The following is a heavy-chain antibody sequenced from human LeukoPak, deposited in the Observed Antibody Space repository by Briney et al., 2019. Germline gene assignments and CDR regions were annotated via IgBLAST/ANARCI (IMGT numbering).Heavy chain of an antibody. D-gene: IGHD2-15*01. CDR2: INHSGST. V-gene: IGHV4-34*01. CDR1: GGSFSGYY. J-gene: IGHJ5*02. CDR3: ARQSGYCSGGSCYGNWFDP. Sequence: SETLSLTCAVYGGSFSGYYWSWIRQPPGKGLEWIGEINHSGSTNYNPSLKSRVTISVDTSKNQFSLKLSSVTAADTAVYYCARQSGYCSGGSCYGNWFDPWGQGTLVTVSS.